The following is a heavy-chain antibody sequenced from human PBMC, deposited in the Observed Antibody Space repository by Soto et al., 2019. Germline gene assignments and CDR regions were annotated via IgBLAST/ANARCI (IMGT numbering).Heavy chain of an antibody. CDR3: AHRVLRTVFGLVTTTAIYFDF. V-gene: IGHV2-5*02. Sequence: QITLNESGPTVVRPTETLTLTCRFSGFSLTTSGVGVGWIRQSPGKAPEWLALIYWDDDKRYSASLKSTLTITKDTSKNQVGLTVSDMDPTDTATYYRAHRVLRTVFGLVTTTAIYFDFWGQGTPVAVSS. CDR1: GFSLTTSGVG. J-gene: IGHJ4*02. CDR2: IYWDDDK. D-gene: IGHD3-3*01.